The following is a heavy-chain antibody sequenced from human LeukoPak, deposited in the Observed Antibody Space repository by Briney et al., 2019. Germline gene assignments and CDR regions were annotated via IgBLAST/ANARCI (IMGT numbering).Heavy chain of an antibody. Sequence: GESLKISCKGSGYRFTSYWIGWVRQMPGKGLEWMGIIYPGDSDTRYSPSFQGQVTISADKSISTAYLQWSSLKASDTAMYYCARPERQPYGGYDYWGQGTLVTVSS. V-gene: IGHV5-51*01. D-gene: IGHD5-12*01. CDR1: GYRFTSYW. J-gene: IGHJ4*02. CDR3: ARPERQPYGGYDY. CDR2: IYPGDSDT.